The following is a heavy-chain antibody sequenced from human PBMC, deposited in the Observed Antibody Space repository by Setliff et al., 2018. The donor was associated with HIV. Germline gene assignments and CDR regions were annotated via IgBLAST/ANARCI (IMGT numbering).Heavy chain of an antibody. V-gene: IGHV4-4*08. CDR3: ARGGYNDFLTGYFRYKWYDP. CDR2: IYDSGAT. J-gene: IGHJ5*02. Sequence: SETLSLTCTVSGGSISGFYWSWIRQSPGNGLEWIGWIYDSGATKYNPPLKSRATISLDTPRNHFSLNLHSVTAADTAVYYCARGGYNDFLTGYFRYKWYDPWGQGTLVTVSS. CDR1: GGSISGFY. D-gene: IGHD3-9*01.